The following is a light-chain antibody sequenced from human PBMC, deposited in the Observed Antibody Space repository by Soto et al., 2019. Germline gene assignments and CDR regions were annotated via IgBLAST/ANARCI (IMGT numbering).Light chain of an antibody. J-gene: IGLJ2*01. V-gene: IGLV2-8*01. CDR1: SSDIGGYNS. CDR2: EVS. CDR3: NSFAVGNNLV. Sequence: QSALTQPPSASGSPGQSVTISCTGTSSDIGGYNSVSWYQQHPGKAPNLMIYEVSKRPSGVPDRFSGSKSGNTASLTVSGLQVEDEADYYCNSFAVGNNLVFGGGTKVTVL.